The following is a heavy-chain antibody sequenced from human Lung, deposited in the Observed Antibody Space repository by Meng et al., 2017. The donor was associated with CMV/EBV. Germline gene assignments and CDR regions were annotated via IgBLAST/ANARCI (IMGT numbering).Heavy chain of an antibody. Sequence: ESLKISXAASGFTFSSYAMSWVRQAPGKGLEWVSAISGSGGSTYYADSVKGRFTISRDNSKNTLYLQMNSLRAEDTAVYYCAKTVKLVVVAYFDYWRQGTLVTVSS. CDR1: GFTFSSYA. J-gene: IGHJ4*02. CDR3: AKTVKLVVVAYFDY. CDR2: ISGSGGST. D-gene: IGHD2-15*01. V-gene: IGHV3-23*01.